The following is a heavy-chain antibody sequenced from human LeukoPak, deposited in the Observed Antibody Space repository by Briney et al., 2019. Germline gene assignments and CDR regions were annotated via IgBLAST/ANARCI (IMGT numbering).Heavy chain of an antibody. D-gene: IGHD1-14*01. Sequence: GGSLRLSCAASGFTFSSYSMNWVRQAPGKGLEWVSSISSSSGYIYYADSVKGRFTISRDNAKNSLYLQMNSLRAEDTAVYYCARGGNLRPYDAFDIWGQRTMVTVSS. CDR3: ARGGNLRPYDAFDI. CDR2: ISSSSGYI. CDR1: GFTFSSYS. J-gene: IGHJ3*02. V-gene: IGHV3-21*01.